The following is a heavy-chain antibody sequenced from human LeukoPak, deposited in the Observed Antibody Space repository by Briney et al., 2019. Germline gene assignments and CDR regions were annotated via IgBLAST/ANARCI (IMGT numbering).Heavy chain of an antibody. J-gene: IGHJ3*02. V-gene: IGHV1-18*01. CDR3: ARDYILPLETDNGDGFAI. D-gene: IGHD3-3*02. CDR1: GYTFGQYS. CDR2: VTPSHTTR. Sequence: ASVKLSCKASGYTFGQYSISWVRQASGKGFEWMGWVTPSHTTRVYAQEFQGRVTMTADTNTNTVSMELRSLRFDDTAVYLCARDYILPLETDNGDGFAIWGQGTVVTVSS.